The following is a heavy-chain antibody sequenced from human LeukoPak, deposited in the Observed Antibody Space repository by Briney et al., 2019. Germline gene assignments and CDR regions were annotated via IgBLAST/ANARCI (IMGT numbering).Heavy chain of an antibody. CDR2: ISYDGSNK. CDR1: GFTFSSYA. J-gene: IGHJ6*02. Sequence: TGGSLRLSCAASGFTFSSYAMHWVRQAPGKGLEWVAVISYDGSNKYYADSVKGRFTISRDNSKNTLYLQMNSLRAEDTAVYHCARDLGCSSTSCYVDYYYYGMDVWGQGTTVTVSS. CDR3: ARDLGCSSTSCYVDYYYYGMDV. V-gene: IGHV3-30-3*01. D-gene: IGHD2-2*01.